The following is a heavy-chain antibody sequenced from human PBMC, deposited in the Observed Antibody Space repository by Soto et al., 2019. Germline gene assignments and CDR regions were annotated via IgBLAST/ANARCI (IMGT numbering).Heavy chain of an antibody. CDR1: GGSFSGYY. Sequence: PSETLSLTCAVSGGSFSGYYWSWIRQPPGKGLEWIGEINHSGSTNYNPSLKSRVTISVDTSKNQFSLKLSSVTAADTAVYYCARGSITIFGVDLGFDPWGQGTLVTVSS. J-gene: IGHJ5*02. D-gene: IGHD3-3*01. CDR2: INHSGST. V-gene: IGHV4-34*01. CDR3: ARGSITIFGVDLGFDP.